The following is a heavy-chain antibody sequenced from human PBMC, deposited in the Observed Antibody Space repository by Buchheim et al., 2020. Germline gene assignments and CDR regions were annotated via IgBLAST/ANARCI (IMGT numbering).Heavy chain of an antibody. J-gene: IGHJ4*02. D-gene: IGHD3-3*01. V-gene: IGHV3-48*03. CDR3: ASGDDFWSGYHLDY. CDR1: GFTFSSYE. CDR2: ISSSGNII. Sequence: EVQLVESGGGLVQPGGSLRLSCAASGFTFSSYEMNWVRQAPGKGLEWVSYISSSGNIIYYVDSVKGRFTISRDNAKNSLYLQMNSLRAEDTAVYYCASGDDFWSGYHLDYWGQGTL.